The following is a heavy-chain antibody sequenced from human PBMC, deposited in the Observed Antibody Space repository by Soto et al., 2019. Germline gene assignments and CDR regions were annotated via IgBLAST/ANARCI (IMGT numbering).Heavy chain of an antibody. Sequence: GGSLRLSCAASGFTFSTYLMTWVRQAPGKGLEWVANIKQDGSEEYYVDSVKGRFTISRDDAKNSLYLQMNSLRAEDTAVYYCARISDDSGSYYRPLDFWGQGTLVTVSS. CDR1: GFTFSTYL. CDR2: IKQDGSEE. J-gene: IGHJ4*02. D-gene: IGHD3-10*01. V-gene: IGHV3-7*01. CDR3: ARISDDSGSYYRPLDF.